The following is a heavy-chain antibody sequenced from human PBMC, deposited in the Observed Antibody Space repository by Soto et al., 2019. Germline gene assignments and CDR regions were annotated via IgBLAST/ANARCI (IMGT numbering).Heavy chain of an antibody. Sequence: QVQLVQSGAEVKKPGASVKVSCKASGYTFTGYYMHWVRQAPGQGLEWMRWINPNSGDTNYAQKFQGRVTMTRDTSISTAYLELSRLRSDDTAVYYCARGDSSSSGPFDYWGQGTLVTVSS. D-gene: IGHD6-6*01. V-gene: IGHV1-2*02. CDR3: ARGDSSSSGPFDY. CDR1: GYTFTGYY. CDR2: INPNSGDT. J-gene: IGHJ4*02.